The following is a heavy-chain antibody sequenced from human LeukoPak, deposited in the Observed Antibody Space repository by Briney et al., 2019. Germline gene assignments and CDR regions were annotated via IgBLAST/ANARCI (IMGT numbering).Heavy chain of an antibody. J-gene: IGHJ4*02. CDR2: FDPEDGET. CDR1: GYTLTELS. D-gene: IGHD4-23*01. V-gene: IGHV1-24*01. CDR3: AREWGGGRWYRSLDY. Sequence: ASVKVPCKVSGYTLTELSMHWVRQAPGKGLEWMGGFDPEDGETIYAQKFQGRVTMTTDTSTSTAYMELRSLRSDDTAVYYCAREWGGGRWYRSLDYWGQGTLVTVSS.